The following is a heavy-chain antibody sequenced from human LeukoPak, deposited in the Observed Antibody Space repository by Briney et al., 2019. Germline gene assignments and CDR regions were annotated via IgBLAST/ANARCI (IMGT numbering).Heavy chain of an antibody. CDR3: AREPSAMDLGAFDI. V-gene: IGHV1-46*01. CDR1: GYTFTSYY. J-gene: IGHJ3*02. CDR2: INPSGGST. D-gene: IGHD5-18*01. Sequence: APVKVSCKASGYTFTSYYMHWVRQAPGQGREWMGIINPSGGSTSYAQKFQGRVTMTRDMSTSTVYMELSSLRSEDTAVYYCAREPSAMDLGAFDIWGQGTMVTVSS.